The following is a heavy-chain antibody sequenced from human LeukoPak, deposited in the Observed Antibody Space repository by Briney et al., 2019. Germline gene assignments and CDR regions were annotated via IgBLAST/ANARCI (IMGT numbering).Heavy chain of an antibody. J-gene: IGHJ4*02. V-gene: IGHV3-53*01. D-gene: IGHD5-18*01. Sequence: ETLSLTCTVSGGSISSGGYYWSWVRQAPGKGLEWVSVIYSGGSTYYADSVKGRFTISRDNSKNTLYLQMNSLRAEDTAVYYCARGSLGGYSYGTGYFDYWGQGTLVTVSS. CDR2: IYSGGST. CDR1: GGSISSGGYY. CDR3: ARGSLGGYSYGTGYFDY.